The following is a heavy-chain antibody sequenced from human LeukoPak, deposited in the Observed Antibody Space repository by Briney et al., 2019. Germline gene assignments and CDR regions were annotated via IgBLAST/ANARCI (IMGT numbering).Heavy chain of an antibody. CDR1: GFTVSSYY. Sequence: GGSLRLSCAASGFTVSSYYMNWVRQAPGKGLEWVSGIGGSGTRTYYADSVKGRFTISRDNSKNTLYLQMDSLRDEDTAVYYCAKDSHWILFDDWGQGTLVTVSS. V-gene: IGHV3-23*01. D-gene: IGHD2-2*03. J-gene: IGHJ4*02. CDR3: AKDSHWILFDD. CDR2: IGGSGTRT.